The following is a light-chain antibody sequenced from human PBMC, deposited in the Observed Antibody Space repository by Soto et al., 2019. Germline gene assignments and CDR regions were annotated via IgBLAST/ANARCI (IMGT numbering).Light chain of an antibody. CDR2: GAS. CDR3: QQYGSSPSWT. CDR1: QSVSSTY. V-gene: IGKV3-20*01. J-gene: IGKJ1*01. Sequence: EIVLTQSPGTLSLSPGERATLSCRASQSVSSTYLAWYQQKPGQAPRLLISGASSRATGIPDRFSGSGSGTDFTLTIRRLEPEDFAVYYCQQYGSSPSWTFGQGTTVDIK.